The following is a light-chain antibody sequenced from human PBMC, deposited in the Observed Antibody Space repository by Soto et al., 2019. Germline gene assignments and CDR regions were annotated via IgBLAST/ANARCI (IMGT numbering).Light chain of an antibody. CDR3: QSYDSSLSGFVV. CDR1: SSNIGAGYD. Sequence: QSALTQPRSVSGAPGQRVTISCTGSSSNIGAGYDVHWYQQLPGTAPKVLIYGNINRPSGVPDRFSGSKSGTSASLAITGLQAEDEADYYCQSYDSSLSGFVVFGGGTKLTVL. V-gene: IGLV1-40*01. J-gene: IGLJ2*01. CDR2: GNI.